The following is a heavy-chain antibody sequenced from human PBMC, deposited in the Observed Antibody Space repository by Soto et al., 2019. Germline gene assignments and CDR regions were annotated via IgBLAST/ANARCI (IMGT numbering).Heavy chain of an antibody. CDR1: GFIFSSYA. CDR3: AGVYYGDESVNSC. V-gene: IGHV3-30-3*01. Sequence: PGGSLRLSCAASGFIFSSYALSWVRQAPGKGLEWVAATSYDGNNKYYADSVKGRFSISRDNSKNTLDLQMNSLRVDDTAVYYCAGVYYGDESVNSCWGQGTLVTVSS. J-gene: IGHJ4*02. CDR2: TSYDGNNK. D-gene: IGHD2-8*01.